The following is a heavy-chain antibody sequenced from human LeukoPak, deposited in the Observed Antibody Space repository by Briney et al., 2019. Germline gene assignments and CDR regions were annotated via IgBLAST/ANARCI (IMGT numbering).Heavy chain of an antibody. CDR1: GGSISSSSYY. V-gene: IGHV4-39*01. CDR3: ASLPLRFLEWLYAFDI. CDR2: IYYSGST. D-gene: IGHD3-3*01. J-gene: IGHJ3*02. Sequence: SETLSLTCTVSGGSISSSSYYWGWIRQPPGKGLEWIGSIYYSGSTSYNPSLKSRVPISVDTSKNQFSLKLSSVTAADTAVYYCASLPLRFLEWLYAFDIWGQGTMVTVSS.